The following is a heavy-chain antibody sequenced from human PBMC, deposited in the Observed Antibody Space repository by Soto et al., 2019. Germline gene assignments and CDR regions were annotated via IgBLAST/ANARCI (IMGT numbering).Heavy chain of an antibody. V-gene: IGHV1-8*02. CDR3: VVGFWSGYWYYMDV. J-gene: IGHJ6*03. Sequence: ASVKVSCKASGYTFTGYYMHWVRQAPGQGLEWMGWMNPNSGNTNYAQKFQGRVTMTRNTSISTAYMELSSLRSEDTAVYYCVVGFWSGYWYYMDVWGKGTTVTSP. D-gene: IGHD3-3*01. CDR2: MNPNSGNT. CDR1: GYTFTGYY.